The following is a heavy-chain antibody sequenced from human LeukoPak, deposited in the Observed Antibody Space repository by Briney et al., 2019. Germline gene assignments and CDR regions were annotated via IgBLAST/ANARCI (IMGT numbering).Heavy chain of an antibody. J-gene: IGHJ4*02. D-gene: IGHD1-26*01. CDR1: GFTFSSYW. CDR2: INSDGSST. V-gene: IGHV3-74*01. CDR3: ARGSVGALSYFDF. Sequence: PGGSLRLSCAASGFTFSSYWMLWVRHAPGKGLVWVSRINSDGSSTNYADSVKGRFTISRDNAKNTLYLQMNSLRAEDTAVYYCARGSVGALSYFDFWGEGTLVSVSS.